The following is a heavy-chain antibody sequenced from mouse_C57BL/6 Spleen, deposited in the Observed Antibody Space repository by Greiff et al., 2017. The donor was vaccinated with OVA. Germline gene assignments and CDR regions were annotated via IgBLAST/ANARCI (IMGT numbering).Heavy chain of an antibody. J-gene: IGHJ4*01. V-gene: IGHV5-9-1*02. CDR1: GFTFSSYA. CDR3: TRDIYDGYLYYYAMDY. CDR2: ISSGGDYI. Sequence: EVKLMESGEGLVKPGGSLKLSCAASGFTFSSYAMSWVRQTPEKRLEWVAYISSGGDYIYYADTVKGRFTISRDNARNTLYLQMSSLKSEDTAMYYCTRDIYDGYLYYYAMDYWGQGTSVTVSS. D-gene: IGHD2-3*01.